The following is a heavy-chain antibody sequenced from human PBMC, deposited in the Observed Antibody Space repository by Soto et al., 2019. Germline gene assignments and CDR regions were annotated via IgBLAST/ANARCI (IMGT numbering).Heavy chain of an antibody. CDR1: GFTFSSYA. CDR2: ITGSGGSI. D-gene: IGHD6-13*01. V-gene: IGHV3-23*01. J-gene: IGHJ4*02. Sequence: GGSLRLSCAASGFTFSSYAMSWVRQAPGKGLEWVSGITGSGGSIYYADSVKGRFTISRDNSMNTLYLQMNTLRAEDTAVYYCAKVSSSWYAGFFDLWGQGTLVTVSS. CDR3: AKVSSSWYAGFFDL.